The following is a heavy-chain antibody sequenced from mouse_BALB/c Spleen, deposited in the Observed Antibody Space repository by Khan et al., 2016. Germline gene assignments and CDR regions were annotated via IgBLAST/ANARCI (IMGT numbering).Heavy chain of an antibody. CDR2: ISYSGST. V-gene: IGHV3-2*02. D-gene: IGHD1-2*01. Sequence: EVQLVESGPGLVKPSQSLSLTCTVTGYSITSGYGWNWIRQFPGNTLEWMGYISYSGSTNYNPSLQSRIPLPRDTSKNQFFLQLNSVTTEDTATYYCARTARIKYWGQGTNHTVSS. CDR3: ARTARIKY. CDR1: GYSITSGYG. J-gene: IGHJ2*01.